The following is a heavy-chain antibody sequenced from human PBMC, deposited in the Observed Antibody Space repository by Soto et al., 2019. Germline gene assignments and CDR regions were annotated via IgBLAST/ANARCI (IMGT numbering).Heavy chain of an antibody. Sequence: EVQMVESGGGLVQPGGYLRLSCAASGFTFSDHYIDWVRQAPGKGLEWVGRSRDKAQGYTTQYAASVKGRFTTSRDDSQNSVYLQMNSLKTEDTAVYYCVRATYYSDSSGYTRGFDYWGGGTLVSVS. CDR3: VRATYYSDSSGYTRGFDY. J-gene: IGHJ4*02. CDR1: GFTFSDHY. D-gene: IGHD3-22*01. V-gene: IGHV3-72*01. CDR2: SRDKAQGYTT.